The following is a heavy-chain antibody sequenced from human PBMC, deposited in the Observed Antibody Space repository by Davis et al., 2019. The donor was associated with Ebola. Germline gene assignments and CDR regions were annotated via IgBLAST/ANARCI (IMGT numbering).Heavy chain of an antibody. V-gene: IGHV3-23*01. Sequence: GESLKISCAASGFTFSSYTMNWVRQAPGKGLEWVSTISDGGRNIHCADSVKGRFTISRDDSKNTLFLQMNTLRAEDTAVYYCTTRLVNHFDYWGQGTLVTVSS. CDR1: GFTFSSYT. CDR2: ISDGGRNI. D-gene: IGHD6-19*01. J-gene: IGHJ4*02. CDR3: TTRLVNHFDY.